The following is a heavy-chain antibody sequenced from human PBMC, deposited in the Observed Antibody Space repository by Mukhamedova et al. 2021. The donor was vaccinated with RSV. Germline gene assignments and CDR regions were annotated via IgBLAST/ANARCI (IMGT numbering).Heavy chain of an antibody. V-gene: IGHV3-49*02. CDR3: TSTSGLGFGEFHWYFDL. Sequence: KVHGGTTEYAASVKGRFTISRDDSKSLAYLQMNSLKTEDTAVYYCTSTSGLGFGEFHWYFDLWGRGPLVTVSS. J-gene: IGHJ2*01. D-gene: IGHD3-10*01. CDR2: KVHGGTT.